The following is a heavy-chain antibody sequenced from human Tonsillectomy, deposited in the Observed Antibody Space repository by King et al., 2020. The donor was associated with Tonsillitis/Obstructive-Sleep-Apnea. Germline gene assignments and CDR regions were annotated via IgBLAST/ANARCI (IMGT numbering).Heavy chain of an antibody. CDR3: ARGDLLTGYYASTDFDY. J-gene: IGHJ4*02. CDR2: INHSGST. D-gene: IGHD3-9*01. Sequence: VQLQQWGAGLLKPSKTLSLPCAVYGGSFSAYYWSWIRQPPGKGLEWIGEINHSGSTKYNPSLTSRVIISLDTSKNQFSLKLRSVTAADTAVYYCARGDLLTGYYASTDFDYWGQGTLVTVSA. V-gene: IGHV4-34*01. CDR1: GGSFSAYY.